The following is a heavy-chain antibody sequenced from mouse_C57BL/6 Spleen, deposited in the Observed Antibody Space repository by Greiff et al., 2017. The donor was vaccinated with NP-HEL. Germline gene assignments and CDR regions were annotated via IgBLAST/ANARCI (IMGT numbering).Heavy chain of an antibody. D-gene: IGHD1-1*01. CDR3: AREKWNYYGSSPYAMDY. CDR2: ISYDGSN. Sequence: EVQLVESGPGLVKPSQSLSLTCSVTGYSITSGYYWNWIRQSPGNKLEWMGYISYDGSNNYNPSLKNRISITRDTYKNQFFLKLNSVTTEDTATYYCAREKWNYYGSSPYAMDYWGQGTSVTVSS. V-gene: IGHV3-6*01. J-gene: IGHJ4*01. CDR1: GYSITSGYY.